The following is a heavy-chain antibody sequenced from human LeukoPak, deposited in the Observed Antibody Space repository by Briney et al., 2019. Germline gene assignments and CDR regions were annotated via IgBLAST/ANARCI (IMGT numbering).Heavy chain of an antibody. Sequence: APVKVSCKASGYTFTRYYMHWVRQAPGQGLEWMGIISPSGETTSYAQKFQGRVTMTRDTSTRTVYLDLSSLRSEDTAVYYCARGRDYYAVSGYHNWFDAWGQGTLVTVSS. J-gene: IGHJ5*02. CDR2: ISPSGETT. CDR3: ARGRDYYAVSGYHNWFDA. CDR1: GYTFTRYY. D-gene: IGHD3-22*01. V-gene: IGHV1-46*01.